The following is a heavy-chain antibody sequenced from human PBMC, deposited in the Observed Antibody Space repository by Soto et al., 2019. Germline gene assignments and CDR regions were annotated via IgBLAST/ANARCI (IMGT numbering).Heavy chain of an antibody. CDR3: ARQPLSGSYYFDY. Sequence: GGSLRLSCAASGFTFSDYYMSWIRQAPGKGLEWVAYISSSGSTIYYADSVKGPFTISTDNAKNSLYLQINSLRDEDTDVYDCARQPLSGSYYFDYWGQGTLVTVSS. D-gene: IGHD6-19*01. CDR1: GFTFSDYY. J-gene: IGHJ4*02. CDR2: ISSSGSTI. V-gene: IGHV3-11*01.